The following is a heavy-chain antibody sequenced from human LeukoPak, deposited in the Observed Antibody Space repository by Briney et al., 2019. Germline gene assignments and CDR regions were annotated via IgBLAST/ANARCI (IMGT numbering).Heavy chain of an antibody. CDR1: GFTFSTYS. D-gene: IGHD1-26*01. CDR3: ARDPTYYLRYGYFDS. Sequence: GGSLRLSCAASGFTFSTYSMNWVRQAPGKGLEWVSSISSSSSYIYYADSVKGRFTISRDNAKNSLYLQMNSLRAEDTAVYYCARDPTYYLRYGYFDSWGQGTLVTVSS. J-gene: IGHJ4*02. CDR2: ISSSSSYI. V-gene: IGHV3-21*01.